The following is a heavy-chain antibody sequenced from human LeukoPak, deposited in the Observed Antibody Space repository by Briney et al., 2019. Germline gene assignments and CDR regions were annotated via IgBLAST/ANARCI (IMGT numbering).Heavy chain of an antibody. V-gene: IGHV4-61*02. CDR3: ARGIGTSYDSSRDAFDI. CDR2: IYSPGT. D-gene: IGHD3-22*01. Sequence: SQTLSLTCTVSAGSINSGDYYWSWIRQPAGKGLEWIGRIYSPGTNYNYNPPVKSRHTISIDTSKNQFSLKLTSVTAADTAVYYCARGIGTSYDSSRDAFDIWGQGTMVTVSS. CDR1: AGSINSGDYY. J-gene: IGHJ3*02.